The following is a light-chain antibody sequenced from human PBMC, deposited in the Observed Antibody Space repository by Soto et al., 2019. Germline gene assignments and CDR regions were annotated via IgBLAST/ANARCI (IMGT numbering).Light chain of an antibody. CDR1: QSVNSY. J-gene: IGKJ5*01. V-gene: IGKV3-11*01. CDR2: GAS. CDR3: QQRSSWPRIT. Sequence: ETVLTQSPGTLSLSPGERATLSCRASQSVNSYLAWYQQKPGQDPRLLIYGASNRATGIPARFSGSGSGTDFTLTISSLEPEDFAIYYCQQRSSWPRITFGQGTRLE.